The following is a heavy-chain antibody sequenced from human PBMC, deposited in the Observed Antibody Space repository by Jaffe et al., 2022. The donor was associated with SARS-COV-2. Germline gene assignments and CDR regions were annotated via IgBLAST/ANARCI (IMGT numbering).Heavy chain of an antibody. Sequence: EVQLVESGGALVQPGGSLRLSCAASGFTFSSHSMNWVRQAPGKGLEWISYIGSSGGDIHYADSVKGRFTISRDNAKNSLYLQMNSLRPEDTAVYYCARDAYSLTAKPDHWGQGTLVTVSS. D-gene: IGHD6-13*01. CDR2: IGSSGGDI. CDR1: GFTFSSHS. V-gene: IGHV3-48*01. CDR3: ARDAYSLTAKPDH. J-gene: IGHJ4*02.